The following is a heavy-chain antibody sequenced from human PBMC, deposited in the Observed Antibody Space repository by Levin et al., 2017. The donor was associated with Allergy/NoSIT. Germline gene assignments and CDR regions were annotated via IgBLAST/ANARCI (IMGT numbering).Heavy chain of an antibody. J-gene: IGHJ4*02. Sequence: PGASVKVSCKASGYTFTGYYMHWVRQAPGQGLEWMGRINPNSGGTNYAQKFQGRVTMTRDTSISTAYMELSRLRSDDTAVYYCARVLVSSSETELFDYWGQGTLVTVSS. CDR1: GYTFTGYY. V-gene: IGHV1-2*06. D-gene: IGHD6-6*01. CDR2: INPNSGGT. CDR3: ARVLVSSSETELFDY.